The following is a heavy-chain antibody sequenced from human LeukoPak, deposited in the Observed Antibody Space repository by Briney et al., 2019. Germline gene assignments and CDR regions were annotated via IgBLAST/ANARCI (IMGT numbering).Heavy chain of an antibody. CDR2: IYHSGTT. CDR3: ATYFYGEYGSYYFDY. Sequence: SETLSLTCAVSGXFITNSHWWSWARQPPGKGLEWIGEIYHSGTTNYNPSLKSRVTMSVDKSKNQFSLKLSSVTAADTAVYYCATYFYGEYGSYYFDYWGQGTLVTVSS. D-gene: IGHD4-17*01. V-gene: IGHV4-4*02. CDR1: GXFITNSHW. J-gene: IGHJ4*02.